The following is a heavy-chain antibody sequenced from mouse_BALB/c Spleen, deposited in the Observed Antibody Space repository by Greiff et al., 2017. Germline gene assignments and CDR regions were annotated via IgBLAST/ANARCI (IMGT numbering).Heavy chain of an antibody. CDR2: IRNKANGYTT. CDR1: GFTFTDYY. J-gene: IGHJ3*01. V-gene: IGHV7-3*02. CDR3: ARDGDYDGFAY. Sequence: EVKLMESGGGLVQPGGSLRLSCATSGFTFTDYYMSWVRQPPGKALEWLGFIRNKANGYTTEYSASVKGRFTISRDNSQSILYLQMNTLRAEDSATYYCARDGDYDGFAYWGQGTLVTVSA. D-gene: IGHD2-4*01.